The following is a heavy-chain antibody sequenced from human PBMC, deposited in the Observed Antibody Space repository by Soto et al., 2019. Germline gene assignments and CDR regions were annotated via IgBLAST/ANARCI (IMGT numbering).Heavy chain of an antibody. J-gene: IGHJ5*02. V-gene: IGHV1-69*13. CDR3: AKHAEYQLVSWFDP. D-gene: IGHD2-2*01. Sequence: ASVKVSCKASGGTFSSYAISWVRQAPGQGLEWMGGIIPIFGTANYAQKFQGRVTITADESTSTAYMELSSLRAEDTAVYYCAKHAEYQLVSWFDPWGQGTLVTVSS. CDR1: GGTFSSYA. CDR2: IIPIFGTA.